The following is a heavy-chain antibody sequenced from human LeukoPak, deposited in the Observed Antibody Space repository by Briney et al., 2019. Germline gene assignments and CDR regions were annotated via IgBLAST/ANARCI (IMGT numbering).Heavy chain of an antibody. CDR1: GYTFTSYY. J-gene: IGHJ4*02. CDR2: INPSDGST. Sequence: ASVRLSCKASGYTFTSYYMHWVRQAPGQGPEWMGIINPSDGSTSYAQKFKGRVTMTRDTSTSTVYMELSSLRSEDTAVYYCARGMQQLVLDYFDYWGQGTLVTVSS. CDR3: ARGMQQLVLDYFDY. D-gene: IGHD6-13*01. V-gene: IGHV1-46*01.